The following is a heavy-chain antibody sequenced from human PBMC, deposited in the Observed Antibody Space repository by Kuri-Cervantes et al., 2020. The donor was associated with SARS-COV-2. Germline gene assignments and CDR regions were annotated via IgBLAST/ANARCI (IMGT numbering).Heavy chain of an antibody. CDR3: AITTENLTTVTIRGWYFDL. CDR1: GGSFSGYY. Sequence: GSLRLSCAVYGGSFSGYYWSWIRQTPGMGLEWIGQINDSSATKYNPSLKSRVIVSMDKSRNQFSLKLSSVTAADTAVYYCAITTENLTTVTIRGWYFDLWGRGTLVTVSS. V-gene: IGHV4-34*01. CDR2: INDSSAT. D-gene: IGHD4-11*01. J-gene: IGHJ2*01.